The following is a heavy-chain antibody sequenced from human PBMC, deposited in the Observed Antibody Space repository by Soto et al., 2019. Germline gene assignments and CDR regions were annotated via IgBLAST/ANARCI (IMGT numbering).Heavy chain of an antibody. D-gene: IGHD6-13*01. J-gene: IGHJ4*02. CDR1: GYTFTSYG. V-gene: IGHV1-18*01. Sequence: EASVKVSCKASGYTFTSYGISWVRQAPGQGLEWMGWISVYNGNTNYAQKLQGRVTMTTDTSTSTAYMELRSLRSDDTAVYYCARAPAPLYSSSWYYFDYWGQGTLVTVSS. CDR3: ARAPAPLYSSSWYYFDY. CDR2: ISVYNGNT.